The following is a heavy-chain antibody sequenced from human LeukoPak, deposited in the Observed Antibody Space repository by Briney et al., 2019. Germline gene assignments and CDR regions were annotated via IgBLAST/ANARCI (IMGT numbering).Heavy chain of an antibody. CDR3: ARTYSSSWYNWFDP. CDR2: IIPIFGTA. V-gene: IGHV1-69*05. CDR1: GGTFSSYA. Sequence: ASVKVSCKASGGTFSSYAISGVRQAPGQGLEWMGGIIPIFGTANYAQKFQGRVTITTDESTSTAYMELSSLRSEDTAVYYCARTYSSSWYNWFDPWGQGTLVTVSS. J-gene: IGHJ5*02. D-gene: IGHD6-13*01.